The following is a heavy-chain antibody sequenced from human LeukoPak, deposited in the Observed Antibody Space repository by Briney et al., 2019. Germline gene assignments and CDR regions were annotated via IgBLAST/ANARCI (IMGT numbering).Heavy chain of an antibody. CDR3: ARIRCGHGHHLCYNH. V-gene: IGHV4-34*01. J-gene: IGHJ5*02. CDR1: CVSFSAYY. CDR2: VSPGGYT. D-gene: IGHD2-21*01. Sequence: SETLSLTCAVSCVSFSAYYWSWIRQCPGKGLEWIGEVSPGGYTNYNPSLKSRVIISEDPSESHLSLRLRLVNYGAKAISVCARIRCGHGHHLCYNHWAQGTLVTVSS.